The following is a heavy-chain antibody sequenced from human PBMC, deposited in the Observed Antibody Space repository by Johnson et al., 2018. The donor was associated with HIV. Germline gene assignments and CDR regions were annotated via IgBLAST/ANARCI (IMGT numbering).Heavy chain of an antibody. J-gene: IGHJ3*02. CDR1: GFTFSHAW. D-gene: IGHD3-22*01. Sequence: VQLVESGGGVVQPGRSLRLSCAASGFTFSHAWMSWVRQAPGKGLEWVGRIKSKTDGGTIDYAAPVTGSFTISRDDSKNTLYVQMNSLKTEDTAVYYCATDRGYYDSSGYSRVFEIWGQGTMVTVSS. V-gene: IGHV3-15*01. CDR3: ATDRGYYDSSGYSRVFEI. CDR2: IKSKTDGGTI.